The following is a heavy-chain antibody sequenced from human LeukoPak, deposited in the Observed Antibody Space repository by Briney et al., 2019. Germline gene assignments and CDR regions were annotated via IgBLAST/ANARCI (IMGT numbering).Heavy chain of an antibody. J-gene: IGHJ4*02. CDR1: GFTFGGYA. CDR2: VRSKAYGGAT. CDR3: TRVGLRGDYGIYY. Sequence: PGGTLRLSCTASGFTFGGYAMNWVRQAPRKGQGREGFVRSKAYGGATEYAASVKGRFTISRDDSKSIAYLQMNSLKTEDTAVYYCTRVGLRGDYGIYYWGQGTLVTVSS. D-gene: IGHD4-17*01. V-gene: IGHV3-49*04.